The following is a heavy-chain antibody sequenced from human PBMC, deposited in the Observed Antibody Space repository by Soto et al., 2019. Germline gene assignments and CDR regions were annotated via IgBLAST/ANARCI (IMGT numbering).Heavy chain of an antibody. CDR2: INPTGGTV. CDR1: GYTFTKFH. CDR3: ATEGDPRLYAATVFDY. Sequence: QVRLVQSGAEVKKPGASVKISCETSGYTFTKFHLHWVRQAPGQGLEWMGRINPTGGTVNYAQHFQGRVTVTTDTSTSTVRMELSSLRFEDTAVYYCATEGDPRLYAATVFDYWGQGTLLSVSS. V-gene: IGHV1-46*01. J-gene: IGHJ4*02. D-gene: IGHD3-16*01.